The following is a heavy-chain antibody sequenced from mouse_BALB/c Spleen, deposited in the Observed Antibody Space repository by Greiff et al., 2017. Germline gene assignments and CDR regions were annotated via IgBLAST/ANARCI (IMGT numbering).Heavy chain of an antibody. Sequence: ESGPGLVKPSQSLSLTCSVTGYSITSGYYWNWIRQFPGNKLEWMGYISYDGSNNYNPSLKNRISITRDTSKNQFFLKLNSVTTEDTATYYCAARPHYYGSGMDYWGQGTSVTVSS. CDR2: ISYDGSN. J-gene: IGHJ4*01. CDR1: GYSITSGYY. CDR3: AARPHYYGSGMDY. V-gene: IGHV3-6*02. D-gene: IGHD1-1*01.